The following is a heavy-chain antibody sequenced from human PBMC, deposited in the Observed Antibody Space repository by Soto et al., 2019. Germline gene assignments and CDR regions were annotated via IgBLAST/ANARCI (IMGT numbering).Heavy chain of an antibody. CDR1: GGSISSGGYS. J-gene: IGHJ6*02. CDR2: IYHSGNT. V-gene: IGHV4-30-2*01. Sequence: PSETLSLTCAVSGGSISSGGYSWSWIRQPPGKGLEWIGYIYHSGNTYYNPSVKSRVTMSVDRSKNQFSLKLSSVTAADTAVYYCARGRGGSDSQYCGMDVWGQGTMVTVSS. CDR3: ARGRGGSDSQYCGMDV. D-gene: IGHD1-26*01.